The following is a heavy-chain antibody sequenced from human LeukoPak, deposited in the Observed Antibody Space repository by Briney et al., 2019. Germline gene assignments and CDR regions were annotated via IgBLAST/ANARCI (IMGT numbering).Heavy chain of an antibody. CDR3: ARDETTVMRYYFDY. CDR1: GFTFSSYS. Sequence: GGSLRLSCAASGFTFSSYSMNWVRQAPGKGLEWVSSISSSSSYIYYADSVKGRFTISRDNAKNSLYLQMNSLRAEDTAVYYCARDETTVMRYYFDYWGQGTLVTVSS. J-gene: IGHJ4*02. CDR2: ISSSSSYI. V-gene: IGHV3-21*01. D-gene: IGHD4-11*01.